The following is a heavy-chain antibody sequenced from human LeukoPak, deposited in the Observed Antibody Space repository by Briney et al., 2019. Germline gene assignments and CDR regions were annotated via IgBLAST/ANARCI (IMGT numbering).Heavy chain of an antibody. CDR2: ITYSGGNT. J-gene: IGHJ4*02. Sequence: PGGSLRLSCAASGFTFTNYGMSWVRQAPGKGLEWVSAITYSGGNTYYADSVKGRFTISRDNSKNTLYLQMNSLRAEDTAVYYCAKDYYDILTGPFDYWGQGTLVTVSS. CDR3: AKDYYDILTGPFDY. D-gene: IGHD3-9*01. V-gene: IGHV3-23*01. CDR1: GFTFTNYG.